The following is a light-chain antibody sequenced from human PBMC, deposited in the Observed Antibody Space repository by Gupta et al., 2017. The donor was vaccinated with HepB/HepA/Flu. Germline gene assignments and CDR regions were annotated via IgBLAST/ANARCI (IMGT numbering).Light chain of an antibody. V-gene: IGKV3-11*01. CDR3: QQRSNWPLT. Sequence: EIVLTQSPATLSLSPGDRATLSCRASQTVSTYLAWYQQKPGQSPRLLIYDISNRATGSPARFSGSGSGTDFTRTISSLEPEDFAVSFCQQRSNWPLTCGGGTKVEIK. CDR1: QTVSTY. J-gene: IGKJ4*01. CDR2: DIS.